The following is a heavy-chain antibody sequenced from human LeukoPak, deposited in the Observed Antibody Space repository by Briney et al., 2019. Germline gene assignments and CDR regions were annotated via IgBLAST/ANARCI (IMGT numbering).Heavy chain of an antibody. Sequence: PGGSLRLSCAASGFTFSSYAMSWVRQAPGKGLEWVSAISGFGHSTYYADSVKGRFTISRDNSKNTLYLQMNSLRAEDTAVYYCAKASNYGSGSYYPRGVDYWGQGTLVTVSS. CDR3: AKASNYGSGSYYPRGVDY. V-gene: IGHV3-23*01. CDR1: GFTFSSYA. J-gene: IGHJ4*02. CDR2: ISGFGHST. D-gene: IGHD3-10*01.